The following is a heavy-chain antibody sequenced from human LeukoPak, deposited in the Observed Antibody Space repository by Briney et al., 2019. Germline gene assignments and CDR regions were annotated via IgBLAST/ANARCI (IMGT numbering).Heavy chain of an antibody. V-gene: IGHV1-2*02. J-gene: IGHJ4*02. D-gene: IGHD3-3*01. Sequence: ASVKVSCKASGYTLTGYYMHWVRQAPGQGLEWMGWINPNSGGTNYAQKFQGRVTMTRDTSISTAYMELSGLGSDDTAVYYCARDGASGYLADYWGQGTLVTVSS. CDR3: ARDGASGYLADY. CDR2: INPNSGGT. CDR1: GYTLTGYY.